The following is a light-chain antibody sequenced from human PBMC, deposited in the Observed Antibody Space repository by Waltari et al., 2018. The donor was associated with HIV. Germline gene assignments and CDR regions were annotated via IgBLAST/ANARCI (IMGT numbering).Light chain of an antibody. CDR1: QSVSSY. CDR3: QQRRNWPPLT. J-gene: IGKJ4*01. V-gene: IGKV3-11*01. CDR2: DAS. Sequence: EIVLTQSPATLSLSPGERATFSCSASQSVSSYLAWYQQNPGQAHRLLIYDASNRATGIPARFSGSGSGTDFTLTISSLEPEDFAVYYCQQRRNWPPLTFGGGTKVEIK.